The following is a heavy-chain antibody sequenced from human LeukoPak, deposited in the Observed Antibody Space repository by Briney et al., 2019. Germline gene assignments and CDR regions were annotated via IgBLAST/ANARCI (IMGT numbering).Heavy chain of an antibody. Sequence: PGGSLRLSCAASGFTFSSYAMHWVRQAPGKGLEWVAVISYDGSNKYYADSVKGRFTISRDNSKNTLFLQMNSLRAEDTAVYYCAREICGSDCYSTFDYWGQGALVTVSS. CDR3: AREICGSDCYSTFDY. J-gene: IGHJ4*02. CDR2: ISYDGSNK. CDR1: GFTFSSYA. V-gene: IGHV3-30*14. D-gene: IGHD2-21*02.